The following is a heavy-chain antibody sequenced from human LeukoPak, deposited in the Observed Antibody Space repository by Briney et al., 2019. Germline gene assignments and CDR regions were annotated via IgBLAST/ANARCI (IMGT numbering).Heavy chain of an antibody. CDR3: AIPGGSSRDFDY. CDR2: FVPEDGET. D-gene: IGHD6-13*01. Sequence: AASLKVSCKVSGYTPTELSMHWVRQAPGKGLEWMGGFVPEDGETIYAQKFQGRVTMTEDASTDTAYMELSSLRSEDTAVYYCAIPGGSSRDFDYWGQGTLVTVSS. J-gene: IGHJ4*02. CDR1: GYTPTELS. V-gene: IGHV1-24*01.